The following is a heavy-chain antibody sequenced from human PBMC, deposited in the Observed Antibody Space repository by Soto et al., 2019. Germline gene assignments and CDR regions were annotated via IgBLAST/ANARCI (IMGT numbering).Heavy chain of an antibody. V-gene: IGHV3-30*04. Sequence: QEQLVESGGGVVRPGKSLRLSCEASGFNFTYNAMHWVRQAPGKGLEWVAVISFNGRKKFYARSVKGRFTTSRDNSKNTLYLQINSLRPGDTAVYYCARDWLRRDDILTPSWNFNLWGQGTLVTAS. J-gene: IGHJ2*01. CDR2: ISFNGRKK. CDR1: GFNFTYNA. CDR3: ARDWLRRDDILTPSWNFNL. D-gene: IGHD3-9*01.